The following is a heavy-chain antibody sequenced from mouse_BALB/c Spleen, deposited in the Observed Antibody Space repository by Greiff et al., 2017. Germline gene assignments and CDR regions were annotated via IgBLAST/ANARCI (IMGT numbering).Heavy chain of an antibody. D-gene: IGHD1-1*01. Sequence: EVQVVESGPELVKPGASVKISCKASGYSFTGYFMNWVMQSHGKSLEWIGRINPYNGDTFYNQKFKGKATLTVDKSSSTAHMELRSLASEDSAVYYCARRDYYGSRGAMDYWGQGTSVTVSS. CDR1: GYSFTGYF. V-gene: IGHV1-20*02. CDR2: INPYNGDT. J-gene: IGHJ4*01. CDR3: ARRDYYGSRGAMDY.